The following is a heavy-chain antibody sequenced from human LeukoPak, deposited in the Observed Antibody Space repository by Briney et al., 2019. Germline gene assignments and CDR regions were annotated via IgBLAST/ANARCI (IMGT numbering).Heavy chain of an antibody. CDR2: INTNTGNP. CDR1: GYTFTSYA. Sequence: ASVKVSCKASGYTFTSYAMNWVRQAPGQGLEWMGWINTNTGNPTYAQGFTGRFVFSLDTSVSTAYLQISSLKAEDTAVYYCARPAVGYCSSTSCGQHNWFDPWGQGTLVTVSS. J-gene: IGHJ5*02. D-gene: IGHD2-2*01. CDR3: ARPAVGYCSSTSCGQHNWFDP. V-gene: IGHV7-4-1*02.